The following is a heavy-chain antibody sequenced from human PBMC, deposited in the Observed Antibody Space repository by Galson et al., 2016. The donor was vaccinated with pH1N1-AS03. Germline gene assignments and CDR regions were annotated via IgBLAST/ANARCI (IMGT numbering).Heavy chain of an antibody. CDR2: IFYNGTT. J-gene: IGHJ1*01. V-gene: IGHV4-59*08. D-gene: IGHD4-17*01. CDR1: GGSVNGYY. CDR3: ARFPDYGDDVGY. Sequence: SETLSLTCTVSGGSVNGYYWSWIRRPPGKRLEWIGYIFYNGTTNYNPSLKSRVTISVDTSKNQFSLKLTSVTAADTAVYYCARFPDYGDDVGYWGQGTLVTVSS.